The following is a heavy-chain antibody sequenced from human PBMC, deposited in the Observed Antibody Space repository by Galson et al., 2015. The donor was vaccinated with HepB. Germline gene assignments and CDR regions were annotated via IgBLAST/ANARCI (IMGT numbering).Heavy chain of an antibody. CDR1: GYRFTNHG. CDR2: INTNTGHP. Sequence: SVKVSCKASGYRFTNHGINWVRQAPGQGLEWMGWINTNTGHPTYAQGFTGRFVFSLDTSASTTYLQINSLKTDDTAVYFCASAPPLNHDFRSGLFTYGWFDPGGEGSLITVYS. D-gene: IGHD3-3*01. J-gene: IGHJ5*02. CDR3: ASAPPLNHDFRSGLFTYGWFDP. V-gene: IGHV7-4-1*02.